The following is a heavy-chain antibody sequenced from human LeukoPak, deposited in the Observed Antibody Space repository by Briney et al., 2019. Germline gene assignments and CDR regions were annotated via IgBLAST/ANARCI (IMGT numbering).Heavy chain of an antibody. J-gene: IGHJ3*02. D-gene: IGHD1-20*01. CDR3: AGGYNWNDVGAFDI. Sequence: SETLSLTCTVSGGFISSYYWSWIRQPAGKGLEWIGRIYTSGSTNYNPSLKSRVTMSVDTSKNQFSLKLSSVTAADTAVYYCAGGYNWNDVGAFDIWGQGTMVTVSS. CDR1: GGFISSYY. V-gene: IGHV4-4*07. CDR2: IYTSGST.